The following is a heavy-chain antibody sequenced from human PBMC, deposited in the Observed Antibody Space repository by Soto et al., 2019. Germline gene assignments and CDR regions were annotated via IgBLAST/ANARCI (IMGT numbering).Heavy chain of an antibody. Sequence: GESLQISCQGSGYSFTRYWISWMRQMPGKGLEWMGITYPGDSDTRYSPSFQGQVTISADKSIRTAYLQWCSLKASDTAMYYCARHTYYYGSGSYALGPYYYYVMDVGGQGTTVTSP. D-gene: IGHD3-10*01. J-gene: IGHJ6*02. CDR3: ARHTYYYGSGSYALGPYYYYVMDV. V-gene: IGHV5-51*01. CDR1: GYSFTRYW. CDR2: TYPGDSDT.